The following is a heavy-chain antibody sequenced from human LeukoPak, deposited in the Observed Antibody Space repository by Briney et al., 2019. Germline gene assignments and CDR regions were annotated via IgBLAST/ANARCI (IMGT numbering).Heavy chain of an antibody. V-gene: IGHV4-30-4*07. CDR3: ARKQGYYGSGSYYY. Sequence: SQTLSLTCAVSGGSISSGGYSWSWIRQPPGKGLEWIGYIYYSGTTYYNPSLKSRVTISVDASRNQFSLKLTSVTAADTAVYYCARKQGYYGSGSYYYWGQGTLVTVSS. D-gene: IGHD3-10*01. CDR1: GGSISSGGYS. J-gene: IGHJ4*02. CDR2: IYYSGTT.